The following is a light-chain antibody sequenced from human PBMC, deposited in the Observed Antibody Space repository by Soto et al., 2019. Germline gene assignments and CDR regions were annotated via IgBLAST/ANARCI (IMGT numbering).Light chain of an antibody. Sequence: QSALTQPASVSGSPGQSITISCSGTSNDVGSFNLVSWYQQHPGKVPKLMIYEATKRPSGVSNRFSGSKSGNTASMTISGLQAEDEADYYCGSYARSSTVVFGGGTKVTVL. CDR2: EAT. V-gene: IGLV2-23*01. CDR3: GSYARSSTVV. J-gene: IGLJ2*01. CDR1: SNDVGSFNL.